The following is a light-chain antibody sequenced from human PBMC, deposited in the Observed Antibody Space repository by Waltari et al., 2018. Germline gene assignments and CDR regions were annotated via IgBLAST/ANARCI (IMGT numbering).Light chain of an antibody. CDR1: QAIHNY. J-gene: IGKJ2*03. V-gene: IGKV1-33*01. CDR3: QQYDAVPYS. Sequence: SPSSLSASLGDRIIITCRASQAIHNYLTWYQQKPGKAPKPLIFSASSVETGIPSRFSGGRSGTHYTLTISSLQPEDFATYYCQQYDAVPYSFGQGTKVEIK. CDR2: SAS.